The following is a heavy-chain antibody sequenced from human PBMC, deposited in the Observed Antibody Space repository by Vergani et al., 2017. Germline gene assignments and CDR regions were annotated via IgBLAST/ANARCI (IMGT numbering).Heavy chain of an antibody. V-gene: IGHV3-30*02. D-gene: IGHD2-2*02. J-gene: IGHJ4*02. CDR3: VRDRGLXAGGRCYTEAWDY. CDR2: IGYDGRIK. Sequence: QVQLVETGGGVVQPGGSLILYCATSGFSFNTYGAHWVRQAPGKGLEWVAFIGYDGRIKYNVDSVKGRFTISRDTSKKTLSLQMRSLRADDTGVYHCVRDRGLXAGGRCYTEAWDYWGQGTPVTVSS. CDR1: GFSFNTYG.